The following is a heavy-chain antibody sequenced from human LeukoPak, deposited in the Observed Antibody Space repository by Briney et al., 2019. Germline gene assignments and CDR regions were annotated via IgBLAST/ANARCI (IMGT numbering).Heavy chain of an antibody. D-gene: IGHD5-12*01. Sequence: GASVKVSCKASGYTFAGYYMHWVRQAPGQGLEWMGWINPNSGGTNYVQKFQGRVTMTRDTSISTAYMELSSLRSEDTAVYYCAREGGAWILWGQGTLVTVSS. CDR3: AREGGAWIL. J-gene: IGHJ4*02. CDR2: INPNSGGT. CDR1: GYTFAGYY. V-gene: IGHV1-2*02.